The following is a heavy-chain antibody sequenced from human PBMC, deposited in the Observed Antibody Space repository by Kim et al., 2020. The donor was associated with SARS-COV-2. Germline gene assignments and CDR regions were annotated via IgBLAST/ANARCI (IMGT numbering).Heavy chain of an antibody. Sequence: GGSLRLSCAASGFTFSSYSMNWVRQAPGKGLEWVSYISSSSSTIYYADSVKGRFTISRDNAKNSLYLQMNSLRDEDTAVYYCAREGVYYDFWSGYYNYYYYYMDVWGKGTTVTVSS. CDR1: GFTFSSYS. D-gene: IGHD3-3*01. V-gene: IGHV3-48*02. J-gene: IGHJ6*03. CDR3: AREGVYYDFWSGYYNYYYYYMDV. CDR2: ISSSSSTI.